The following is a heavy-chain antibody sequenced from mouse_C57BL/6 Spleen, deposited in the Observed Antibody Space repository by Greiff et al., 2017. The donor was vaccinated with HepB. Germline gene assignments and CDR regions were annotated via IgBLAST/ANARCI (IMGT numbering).Heavy chain of an antibody. J-gene: IGHJ4*01. CDR3: AREGEPYESYAMDY. CDR1: GYSFTSYW. Sequence: QVQLKESGAELVKPGASVKLSCKASGYSFTSYWMHWVKQRPGRGLGWIGRIDPNSGGTKYNEKFKSKATLTGDKPASTAYMQLSSLTSEDSAVYYCAREGEPYESYAMDYWGQGTSVTVPS. D-gene: IGHD2-3*01. V-gene: IGHV1-72*01. CDR2: IDPNSGGT.